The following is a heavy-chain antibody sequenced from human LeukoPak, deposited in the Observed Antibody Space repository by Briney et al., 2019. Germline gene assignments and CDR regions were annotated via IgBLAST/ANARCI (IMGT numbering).Heavy chain of an antibody. J-gene: IGHJ5*02. CDR3: EKGDTTDPLDP. CDR1: GFTFSNYG. V-gene: IGHV3-33*06. D-gene: IGHD1-14*01. Sequence: PGGSLRLSCAASGFTFSNYGMHSVRQAPGKGLEWLAMIWYDGSKTHYADSVKGRFTISRDNSKNTLYLQMNSLRAADTSVYYCEKGDTTDPLDPWGQGTLVTVSS. CDR2: IWYDGSKT.